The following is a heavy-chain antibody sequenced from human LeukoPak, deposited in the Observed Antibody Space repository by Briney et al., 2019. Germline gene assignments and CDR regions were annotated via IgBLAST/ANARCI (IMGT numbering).Heavy chain of an antibody. D-gene: IGHD5-24*01. CDR3: AKDLADGYNYYFDY. J-gene: IGHJ4*02. CDR2: ISYDGSNK. CDR1: GFTFSSYA. V-gene: IGHV3-30*04. Sequence: GGSLRLSCAASGFTFSSYAMHWVRQAPGKGLEWVAVISYDGSNKYYADSVKGRFTISRDNSKNTLYLQMNSLRAEDTAVYYCAKDLADGYNYYFDYWGQGTLVTVSS.